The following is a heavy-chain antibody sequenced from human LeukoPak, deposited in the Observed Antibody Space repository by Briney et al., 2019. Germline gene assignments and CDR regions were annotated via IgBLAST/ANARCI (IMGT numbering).Heavy chain of an antibody. CDR1: GFTFSSYA. Sequence: GGSLRLSCAASGFTFSSYAMSWVRQAPGKGLEWVAFIRYDGSNKNYADSVKGRFTISRDNSKNTLYLQMNSLRAEDTAVFYCAKVVRQRYSGWSEDYNYYMGVWGKGTTVTISS. CDR2: IRYDGSNK. J-gene: IGHJ6*03. D-gene: IGHD1-26*01. CDR3: AKVVRQRYSGWSEDYNYYMGV. V-gene: IGHV3-30*02.